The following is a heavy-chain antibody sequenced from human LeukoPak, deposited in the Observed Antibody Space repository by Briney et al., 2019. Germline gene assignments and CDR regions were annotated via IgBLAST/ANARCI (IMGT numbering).Heavy chain of an antibody. J-gene: IGHJ4*02. CDR2: IDWDDDK. Sequence: SGPTLVNPTQTLTLTCTFSGFSLSTGGMCVSWIRQPPGKALEWLARIDWDDDKYYSASLMTRLTVSKDTSKNQVVLTMTNMDLVDTATYYCARIQGYSGYPYFDHWGQGTLVTVSS. D-gene: IGHD5-12*01. CDR1: GFSLSTGGMC. CDR3: ARIQGYSGYPYFDH. V-gene: IGHV2-70*11.